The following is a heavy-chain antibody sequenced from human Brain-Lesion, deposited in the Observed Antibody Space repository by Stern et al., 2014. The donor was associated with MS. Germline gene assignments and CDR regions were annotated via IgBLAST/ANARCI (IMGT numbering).Heavy chain of an antibody. V-gene: IGHV4-39*02. J-gene: IGHJ5*02. CDR2: IYYSGNT. CDR3: AGEEDIRYCSGGSCTGNWFDP. D-gene: IGHD2-15*01. CDR1: GGSVSSTSYA. Sequence: VQLVESGPGLVKPSETLSLTCTVAGGSVSSTSYAWAWIRQPPGKGLEWIGTIYYSGNTYYSPALKSRLTFPVPPSKNHFPLQLGSVTAADTAVYYCAGEEDIRYCSGGSCTGNWFDPWGQGTLVTVSS.